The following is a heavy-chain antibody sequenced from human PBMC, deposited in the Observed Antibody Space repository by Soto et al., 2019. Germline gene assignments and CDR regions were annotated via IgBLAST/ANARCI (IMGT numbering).Heavy chain of an antibody. CDR2: IYYSGST. CDR1: GGSVSSGSYY. V-gene: IGHV4-61*01. D-gene: IGHD6-13*01. Sequence: SETLSLTCTVSGGSVSSGSYYWSWIRQPPGKGLEWIGYIYYSGSTNYNPSLKSRVTISVDTSKNQFSLKLSSVTAADMAVYYCARSSSWWHVDYWGQGTLVTVSS. CDR3: ARSSSWWHVDY. J-gene: IGHJ4*02.